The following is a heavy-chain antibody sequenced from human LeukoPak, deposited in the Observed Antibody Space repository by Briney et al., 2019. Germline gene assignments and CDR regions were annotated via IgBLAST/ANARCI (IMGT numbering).Heavy chain of an antibody. V-gene: IGHV3-30-3*01. Sequence: PGKSLRLSCAASGFTFSSYAMHWVRQAPGKGLEWVTVISYDGSNKYYADSVKGRFTISRDNSKNTLYLQMNSLRAEDTAVYYCARDRIGYCSSTSCYQNAFDIWGQGTMVTVSS. J-gene: IGHJ3*02. CDR2: ISYDGSNK. CDR3: ARDRIGYCSSTSCYQNAFDI. D-gene: IGHD2-2*01. CDR1: GFTFSSYA.